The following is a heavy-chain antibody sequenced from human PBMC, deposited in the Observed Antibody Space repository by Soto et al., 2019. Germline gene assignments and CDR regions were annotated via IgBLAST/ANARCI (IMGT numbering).Heavy chain of an antibody. J-gene: IGHJ6*03. V-gene: IGHV1-8*01. CDR3: ARVAARPRTLSYYYYMDV. Sequence: ASVKVSCKASGYTFTSYDINWVRQATGQGLEWMGWMNPNSGNTGYAQKFQGRVTMTRNTSISTAYMELSGLRSEDTAVYYCARVAARPRTLSYYYYMDVWGKGTTVTSP. CDR1: GYTFTSYD. CDR2: MNPNSGNT. D-gene: IGHD6-6*01.